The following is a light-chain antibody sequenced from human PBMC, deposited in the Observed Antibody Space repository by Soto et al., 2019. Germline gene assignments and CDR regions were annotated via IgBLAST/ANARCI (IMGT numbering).Light chain of an antibody. Sequence: ENVLTQSPATLSVSPGERATLSCRTSQIIGTNLAWYQQKPGQAPRLLIYGAFIMAPGVPVRFRGTGSGSDFTLTISSLQTEDCAPYYCQQYDKWPHTFGQGTKVEIK. CDR3: QQYDKWPHT. CDR1: QIIGTN. V-gene: IGKV3-15*01. J-gene: IGKJ2*01. CDR2: GAF.